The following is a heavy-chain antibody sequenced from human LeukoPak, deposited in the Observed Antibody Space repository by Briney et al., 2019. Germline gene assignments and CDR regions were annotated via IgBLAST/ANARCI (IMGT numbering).Heavy chain of an antibody. D-gene: IGHD3-3*01. CDR3: ARVWYYDFWSGYSGAFDI. J-gene: IGHJ3*02. CDR2: INHSGST. V-gene: IGHV4-34*01. Sequence: KPSETLSLTCAVYGGSFSGYYWSWIRQPPGKGLEWIGEINHSGSTNYNPSLKSRVTISVDTSKNQFSLKLSSVTAADTAVYYCARVWYYDFWSGYSGAFDIWGQGTMVTVSS. CDR1: GGSFSGYY.